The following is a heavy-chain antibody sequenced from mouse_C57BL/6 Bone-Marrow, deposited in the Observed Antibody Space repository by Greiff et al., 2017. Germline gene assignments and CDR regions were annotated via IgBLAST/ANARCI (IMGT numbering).Heavy chain of an antibody. V-gene: IGHV3-6*01. Sequence: EVQLQQSGPGLVKPSQSLSLTCSVTGYSITSGYYWNWIRQFPGNKLGWMGYISYDGSNNYNPSLKNRISITRDTSKNQFFLKLNSVTTEDTATYYCARANYDYDDGFAYWGQGTLVTVSA. CDR2: ISYDGSN. D-gene: IGHD2-4*01. CDR3: ARANYDYDDGFAY. CDR1: GYSITSGYY. J-gene: IGHJ3*01.